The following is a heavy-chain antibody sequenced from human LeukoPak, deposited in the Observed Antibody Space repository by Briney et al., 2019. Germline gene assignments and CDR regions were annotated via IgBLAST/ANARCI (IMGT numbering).Heavy chain of an antibody. J-gene: IGHJ4*02. CDR1: GFTFSSYT. V-gene: IGHV3-21*01. Sequence: PGGSLRLSCVASGFTFSSYTMHWIRQAPGKGLEWVSSISGSNSYIFYADSVKGRFTIPRDNAKNSLYLQMNSLRAEDTAVYYCARDISSGGGYYFDYWGQGTLVTVSS. D-gene: IGHD6-19*01. CDR3: ARDISSGGGYYFDY. CDR2: ISGSNSYI.